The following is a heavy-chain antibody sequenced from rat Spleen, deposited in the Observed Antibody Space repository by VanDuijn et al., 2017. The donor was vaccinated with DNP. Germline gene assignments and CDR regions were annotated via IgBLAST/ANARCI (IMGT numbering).Heavy chain of an antibody. V-gene: IGHV5-7*01. D-gene: IGHD1-12*02. J-gene: IGHJ4*01. CDR2: IFYDGSNT. CDR1: VSTFSDYN. CDR3: ARVGDLHDGGDGDVLDA. Sequence: EVQLVESGGGLVQPGRSLKLSCAASVSTFSDYNMAWVRQAPKKGLEWVATIFYDGSNTYYRDSVKGRFTISRDDAKNTLSLQMNSLRSEDTATYYCARVGDLHDGGDGDVLDAWGQGTSVTVSS.